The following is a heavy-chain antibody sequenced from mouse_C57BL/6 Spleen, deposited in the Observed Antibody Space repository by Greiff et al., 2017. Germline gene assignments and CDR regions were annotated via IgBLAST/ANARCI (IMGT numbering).Heavy chain of an antibody. CDR2: INYDGSST. J-gene: IGHJ3*01. CDR1: GFTFSDYY. D-gene: IGHD4-1*01. CDR3: AREGTGTEFAY. Sequence: EVMLVESEGGLVQPGRSMKLSCTASGFTFSDYYMAWVSQVPEKGLEWVANINYDGSSTYYQESLKSRFIISRDNAKNILYLQMSSLKSEDTATYYCAREGTGTEFAYWGQGTLVTVSA. V-gene: IGHV5-16*01.